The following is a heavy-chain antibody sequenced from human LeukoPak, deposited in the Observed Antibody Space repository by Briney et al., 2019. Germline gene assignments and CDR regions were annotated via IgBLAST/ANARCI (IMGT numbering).Heavy chain of an antibody. CDR3: ARDPSYCTNGVCYLIDY. CDR1: GYTFTGYY. CDR2: INPNSGGT. V-gene: IGHV1-2*02. Sequence: GASVKVSCKASGYTFTGYYMHWVRQAPGQGLEWMGWINPNSGGTNYAQKFQGRVTMTRDMSTSTVYMELSSLRSEDTAVYYCARDPSYCTNGVCYLIDYWGQGTLVTVSS. J-gene: IGHJ4*02. D-gene: IGHD2-8*01.